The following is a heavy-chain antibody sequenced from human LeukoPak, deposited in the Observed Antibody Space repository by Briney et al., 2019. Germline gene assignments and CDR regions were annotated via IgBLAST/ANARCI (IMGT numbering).Heavy chain of an antibody. J-gene: IGHJ6*02. Sequence: GGSLRLSCAASGFTFSSYAMSWVRQAPGKGLEWVSAISGSGGSTYYADSVKGRFTISRDNSKNTLYLQMNSLRAEDTAVYYCAKRYYYDSSGSKHYYYGMDVWGQGTTVTVSS. CDR3: AKRYYYDSSGSKHYYYGMDV. D-gene: IGHD3-22*01. CDR2: ISGSGGST. CDR1: GFTFSSYA. V-gene: IGHV3-23*01.